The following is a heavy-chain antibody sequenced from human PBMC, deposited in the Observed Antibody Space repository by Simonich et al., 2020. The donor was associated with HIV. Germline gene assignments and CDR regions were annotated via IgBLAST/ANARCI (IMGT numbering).Heavy chain of an antibody. V-gene: IGHV3-15*01. Sequence: EVQLVESGGGLVKPGGSLRLSCAASGFTFSNAWMSWVRQAPGKELEWVGRIKSKTDGETTHYAAPVKGRFTISRDDSKNTLYLQMNSLKTEDTDVYFCTTDDYSYYFDYWGQGTLVTVSS. J-gene: IGHJ4*02. CDR3: TTDDYSYYFDY. CDR1: GFTFSNAW. CDR2: IKSKTDGETT. D-gene: IGHD2-15*01.